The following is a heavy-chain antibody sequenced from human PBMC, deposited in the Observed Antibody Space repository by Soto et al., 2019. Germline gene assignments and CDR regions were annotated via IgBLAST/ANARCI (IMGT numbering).Heavy chain of an antibody. Sequence: QVQLVESGGGVVQPGRFLRLSCAASGFTFSSYGMHWVRQAPGKGLEWVAVISYDGSNKYYADSVKGRFTISRDNSKNTLYLQMNSLRAEDTAVYYCAKDRYDILTGYYLNRFFDYWGQGTLVTVSS. CDR1: GFTFSSYG. CDR2: ISYDGSNK. J-gene: IGHJ4*02. CDR3: AKDRYDILTGYYLNRFFDY. V-gene: IGHV3-30*18. D-gene: IGHD3-9*01.